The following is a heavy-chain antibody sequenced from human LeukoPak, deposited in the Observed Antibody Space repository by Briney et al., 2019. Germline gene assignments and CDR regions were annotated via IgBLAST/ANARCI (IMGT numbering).Heavy chain of an antibody. J-gene: IGHJ6*02. D-gene: IGHD6-13*01. CDR1: GGTFSSYA. Sequence: GASVKVSCKASGGTFSSYAISWVRQAPGQGLEWMGWLNPNTGVTKYAEKFQGRVTMTRETSLTTAYMEVTRLQSDDTAVYYCARRQRAADGYSIDVWGLGTTVTVS. CDR3: ARRQRAADGYSIDV. V-gene: IGHV1-2*02. CDR2: LNPNTGVT.